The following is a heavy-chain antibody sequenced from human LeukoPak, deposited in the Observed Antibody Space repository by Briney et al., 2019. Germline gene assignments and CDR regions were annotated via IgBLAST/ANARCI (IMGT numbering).Heavy chain of an antibody. D-gene: IGHD3-22*01. J-gene: IGHJ4*02. Sequence: SETLSLTCTVSGGPINGSDWWNWVRQPPGKGLEWIGEVSHSGTVNYNPSLKSRVAISVDESKNQISLKLTSVTAADTAVYHCARGEMGIVAYDYWGQGTLVTVSS. CDR3: ARGEMGIVAYDY. CDR2: VSHSGTV. V-gene: IGHV4-4*02. CDR1: GGPINGSDW.